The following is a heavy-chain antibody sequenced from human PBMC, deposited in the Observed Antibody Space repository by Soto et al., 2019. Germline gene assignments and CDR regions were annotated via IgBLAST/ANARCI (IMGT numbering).Heavy chain of an antibody. V-gene: IGHV3-9*01. CDR3: AKAMTPITMVRGVSHDAFDI. J-gene: IGHJ3*02. CDR1: GFTFDDYA. Sequence: EVQLVESGGGVVQPGRSLRLSCAASGFTFDDYAMHWVRQAPGKGLEWVSGISWNSGSIGYADSVKGRFTISRDNAKNSLYLQMNRLRAEDTALYYCAKAMTPITMVRGVSHDAFDIWGQGTMVTVSS. D-gene: IGHD3-10*01. CDR2: ISWNSGSI.